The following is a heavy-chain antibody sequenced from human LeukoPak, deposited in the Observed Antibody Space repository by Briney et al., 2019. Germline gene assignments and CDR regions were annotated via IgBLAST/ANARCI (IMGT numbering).Heavy chain of an antibody. D-gene: IGHD5-24*01. CDR3: ARDGDGYNYGPDSPAPIDY. CDR1: GFTFSSYG. J-gene: IGHJ4*02. V-gene: IGHV3-33*01. CDR2: IWYDGSNK. Sequence: GGSLRLSCAASGFTFSSYGMHWVRQAPGKGLEWVAVIWYDGSNKYYADSVKGRFTISRDNSKNTLYLQMNSLRAEDTAVYYCARDGDGYNYGPDSPAPIDYWGQGTQVTVSS.